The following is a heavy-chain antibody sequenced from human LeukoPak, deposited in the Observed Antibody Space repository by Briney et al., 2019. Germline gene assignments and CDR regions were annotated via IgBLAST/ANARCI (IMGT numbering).Heavy chain of an antibody. J-gene: IGHJ4*02. CDR2: IYYSGST. CDR3: ARDGHSSTFDY. D-gene: IGHD6-13*01. CDR1: GGSISSYY. Sequence: SETLSLTCTVSGGSISSYYWSWIRQPQGKGLEWIGYIYYSGSTNYNPSLKSRVTISVDTSKNQFSLKLSSVTAADTAVYYCARDGHSSTFDYWGQGTLVTVSS. V-gene: IGHV4-59*01.